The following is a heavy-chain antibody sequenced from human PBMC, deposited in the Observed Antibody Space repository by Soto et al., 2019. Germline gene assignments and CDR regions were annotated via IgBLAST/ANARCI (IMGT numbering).Heavy chain of an antibody. V-gene: IGHV3-15*07. CDR2: IKSKTDGGTT. D-gene: IGHD1-20*01. J-gene: IGHJ6*02. CDR1: GFTFSNAW. CDR3: TTDPPTGNWPRRNIPYYGMDV. Sequence: PGGSLRLSCAASGFTFSNAWMNWVRQAPGKGLEWVGRIKSKTDGGTTDYAAPVKGRFTISRDDSKNTLYLQMNSLKTEDTAVYYCTTDPPTGNWPRRNIPYYGMDVWGQGTTVTVSS.